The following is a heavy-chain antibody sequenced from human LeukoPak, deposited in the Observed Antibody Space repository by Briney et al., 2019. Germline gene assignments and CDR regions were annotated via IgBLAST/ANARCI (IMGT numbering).Heavy chain of an antibody. V-gene: IGHV3-11*01. CDR2: ISSGGTTM. D-gene: IGHD3-10*01. CDR3: ARWYYYGSGSFDY. Sequence: GGSLRLSCAASGFTFSNYHMSWIRQAPGKGLEWVSYISSGGTTMYSADSVKGRFTISRDNAKNPLYLQMNSLRAEDTAVYYCARWYYYGSGSFDYWGQGTLVTVSS. CDR1: GFTFSNYH. J-gene: IGHJ4*02.